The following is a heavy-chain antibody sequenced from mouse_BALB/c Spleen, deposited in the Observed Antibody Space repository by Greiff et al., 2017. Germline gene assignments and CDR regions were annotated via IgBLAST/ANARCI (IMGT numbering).Heavy chain of an antibody. CDR2: ISSGSSTI. V-gene: IGHV5-17*02. CDR3: ARRADYRYDGYAMDY. CDR1: GFTFSSFG. Sequence: EVKLMESGGGLVQPGGSRKLSCAASGFTFSSFGMHWVRQAPEKGLEWVAYISSGSSTIYYADTVKGRFTISRDNPKNTLFLQMTSLRSEDTAMYYCARRADYRYDGYAMDYWGQGTSVTVSS. J-gene: IGHJ4*01. D-gene: IGHD2-14*01.